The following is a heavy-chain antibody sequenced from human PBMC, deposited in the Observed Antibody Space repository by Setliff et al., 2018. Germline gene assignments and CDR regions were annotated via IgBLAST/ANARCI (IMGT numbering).Heavy chain of an antibody. V-gene: IGHV1-18*01. Sequence: VKVSCKASGYTFTSYGISWVRQAPGRGLEWMAYINTYNGDTYYAQKFQDRVTMTTDTSTSTASMELGSLRSDDTAMYYCARDAHDYDSSENPIVDYWGQGTLVTVSS. CDR1: GYTFTSYG. CDR2: INTYNGDT. CDR3: ARDAHDYDSSENPIVDY. J-gene: IGHJ4*02. D-gene: IGHD3-22*01.